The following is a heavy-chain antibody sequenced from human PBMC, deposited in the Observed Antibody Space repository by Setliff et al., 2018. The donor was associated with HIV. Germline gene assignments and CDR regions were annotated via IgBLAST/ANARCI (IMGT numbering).Heavy chain of an antibody. Sequence: SETLSLTCTVSGGSISSYYWSWTRQPPGKGLEWIGYIYYSGSTNYNPSLKSRVTISVDTSKNQFSLKLSSVTAADTAVYYCAREREGYYDSSGYYYGAFDIWGQGTMVTVSS. CDR1: GGSISSYY. V-gene: IGHV4-59*01. D-gene: IGHD3-22*01. CDR3: AREREGYYDSSGYYYGAFDI. J-gene: IGHJ3*02. CDR2: IYYSGST.